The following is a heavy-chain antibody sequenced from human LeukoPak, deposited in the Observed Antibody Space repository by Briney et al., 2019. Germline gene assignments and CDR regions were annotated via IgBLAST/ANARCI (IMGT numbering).Heavy chain of an antibody. J-gene: IGHJ3*02. CDR2: IYPGDSDT. Sequence: GESLKISCKGSGYKFTTYWIGWVRQVPGKGLEWMGIIYPGDSDTRYSPSFQGQVTISADKSISTAYLQWSSLKASDTAMYYCAGVDTAILAFDIWGQGTMVTVSS. V-gene: IGHV5-51*01. CDR1: GYKFTTYW. CDR3: AGVDTAILAFDI. D-gene: IGHD5-18*01.